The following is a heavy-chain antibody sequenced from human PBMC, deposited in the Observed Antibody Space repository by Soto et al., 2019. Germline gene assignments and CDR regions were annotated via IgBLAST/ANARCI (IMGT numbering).Heavy chain of an antibody. CDR3: ARSYTGSKLDY. CDR2: INHSGRT. V-gene: IGHV4-34*02. J-gene: IGHJ4*02. D-gene: IGHD2-8*02. Sequence: QVQLQQTGAGLLKPSETLSLTCVFSGGSVTGSYWSWIRQPPGKGLEWLGEINHSGRTNYKSSLRSRLTISADTSKNQFSLKLSSVTAADTAVYYCARSYTGSKLDYWGQGTPVTVSS. CDR1: GGSVTGSY.